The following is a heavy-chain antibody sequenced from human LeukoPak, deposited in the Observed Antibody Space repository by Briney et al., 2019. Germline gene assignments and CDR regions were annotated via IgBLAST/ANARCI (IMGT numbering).Heavy chain of an antibody. D-gene: IGHD6-19*01. CDR2: IYSGGDT. Sequence: PGGSLSLSCVVSGFLPRSNYMSWVRQTPGKGLEWVSVIYSGGDTYYADSVIGRFTISRDNSKNTLFLQMNSLRGDDTAVYHCGTPGYISGWRHWGQGTLVTVSS. CDR3: GTPGYISGWRH. J-gene: IGHJ4*02. V-gene: IGHV3-53*01. CDR1: GFLPRSNY.